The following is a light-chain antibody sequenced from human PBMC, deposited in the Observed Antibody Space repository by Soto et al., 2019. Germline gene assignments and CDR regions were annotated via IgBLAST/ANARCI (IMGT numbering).Light chain of an antibody. J-gene: IGKJ1*01. V-gene: IGKV3-11*01. CDR3: QQRT. Sequence: IVLTQSPATLSLSPGERATLSCRSSQSVSSYLAWYQQKPGQAPRLLIYDASNRATGIPARFSGSGSGTDFTLTISSLEPEDFAVYYCQQRTFGQGTKV. CDR1: QSVSSY. CDR2: DAS.